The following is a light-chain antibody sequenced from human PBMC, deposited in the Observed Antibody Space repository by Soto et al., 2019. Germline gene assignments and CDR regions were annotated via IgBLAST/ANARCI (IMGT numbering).Light chain of an antibody. Sequence: DIVLTQSPGTLSLSPGERATLSCRASQSVSSSYLAWYQQKPGQAPRLLIYGASSRATDIPDRFSGSGSGTDFTLNIRRLEPEDFAVYYCQQYDSSPITFGLGTRLEIK. V-gene: IGKV3-20*01. CDR3: QQYDSSPIT. J-gene: IGKJ5*01. CDR1: QSVSSSY. CDR2: GAS.